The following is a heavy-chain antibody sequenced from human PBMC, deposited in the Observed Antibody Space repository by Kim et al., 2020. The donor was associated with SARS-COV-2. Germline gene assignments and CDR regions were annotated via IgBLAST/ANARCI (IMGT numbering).Heavy chain of an antibody. J-gene: IGHJ3*02. Sequence: GGSLRLSCAASGFTFSSYWMHWVRQAPGKGLVWVSRINSDGSSTSYADSVKGRFTISRDNAKNTLYLQMNSLRAEDTAVYYCARFTIFGVADDAFDIWGQGTMVTVSS. V-gene: IGHV3-74*01. D-gene: IGHD3-3*01. CDR3: ARFTIFGVADDAFDI. CDR2: INSDGSST. CDR1: GFTFSSYW.